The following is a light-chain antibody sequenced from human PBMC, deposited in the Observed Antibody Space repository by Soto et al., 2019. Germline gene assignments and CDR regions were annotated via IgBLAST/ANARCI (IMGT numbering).Light chain of an antibody. J-gene: IGLJ2*01. CDR1: SSDIGGYNS. V-gene: IGLV2-8*01. Sequence: QSALTQPPSASGSPGQSVTISCTGTSSDIGGYNSVSWYQQHPGKAPKLMIYEVNKRPSGVPDRFSGSSSGNTASLTVSGLQAEDEADYYCSSHAGSINVVFGGGTKLTVL. CDR2: EVN. CDR3: SSHAGSINVV.